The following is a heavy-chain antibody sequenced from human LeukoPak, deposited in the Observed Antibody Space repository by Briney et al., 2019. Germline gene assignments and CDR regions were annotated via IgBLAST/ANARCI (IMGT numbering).Heavy chain of an antibody. CDR1: GGSISSSSYY. Sequence: SETLSLTCTVSGGSISSSSYYWGWIRQPPGKGLEWIGSIYHSGSTYYNPSLKSRVTISVDTSKNQFSLKLSSVTAADTAVYYCASYRLDYAIDYWGQGTLVTVSS. D-gene: IGHD4-17*01. CDR3: ASYRLDYAIDY. V-gene: IGHV4-39*07. J-gene: IGHJ4*02. CDR2: IYHSGST.